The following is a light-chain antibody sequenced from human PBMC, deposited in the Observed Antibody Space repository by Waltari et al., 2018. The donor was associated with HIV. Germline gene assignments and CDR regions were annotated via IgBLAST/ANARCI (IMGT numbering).Light chain of an antibody. CDR1: NLGEKL. CDR2: ADK. Sequence: SYELTQPSSVSVSPGQTVRITCSVANLGEKLVCWYKQKPGQSPLLLIYADKTRPPGIPERFAASNSGNTATLAITETQTMDEADYYCQTWDNSAGVFGGGTKLTVL. V-gene: IGLV3-1*01. CDR3: QTWDNSAGV. J-gene: IGLJ2*01.